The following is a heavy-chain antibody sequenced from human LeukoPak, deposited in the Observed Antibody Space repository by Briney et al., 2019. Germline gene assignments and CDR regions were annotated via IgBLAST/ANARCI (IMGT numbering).Heavy chain of an antibody. V-gene: IGHV4-59*01. D-gene: IGHD2-21*01. J-gene: IGHJ6*03. CDR2: IYYSGST. Sequence: SETLSLTCTVSGGSIRGYSWSWIRRPPGKGLGGIGYIYYSGSTNYNPSLKSRVTISVDTSKNQFSLKLSSVTAADTAVYYCARGLLYYYYYMDVWGKGTTVTVSS. CDR1: GGSIRGYS. CDR3: ARGLLYYYYYMDV.